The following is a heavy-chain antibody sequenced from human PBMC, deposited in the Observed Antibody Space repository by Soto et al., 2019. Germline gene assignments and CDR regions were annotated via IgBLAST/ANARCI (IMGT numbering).Heavy chain of an antibody. Sequence: SETLSLTCTVSGDSVSSGGNYWSWIRQPPGEGLEWIAYIHYSGSVNYNPSLKSRVTISLDTSKNQFSLSLRSVTAADTAVYYCARGREIFGAVTPFEYWGQGTQVTVSS. D-gene: IGHD3-3*01. V-gene: IGHV4-61*08. J-gene: IGHJ4*02. CDR1: GDSVSSGGNY. CDR2: IHYSGSV. CDR3: ARGREIFGAVTPFEY.